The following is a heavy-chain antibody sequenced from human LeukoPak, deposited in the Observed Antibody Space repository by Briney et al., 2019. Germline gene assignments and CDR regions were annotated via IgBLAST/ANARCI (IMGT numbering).Heavy chain of an antibody. CDR3: ARSGSGSYYNVHAYYYYYMDV. D-gene: IGHD3-10*01. Sequence: KASETLSLTCTVSGGSISSGSYYWSWIRQPAGKGLEWIVRIYTTGSTNYNPSLKSRVTISVDTSKTQFALKLSSVTAADTAVYYCARSGSGSYYNVHAYYYYYMDVWGKGTTVTISS. V-gene: IGHV4-61*02. CDR1: GGSISSGSYY. CDR2: IYTTGST. J-gene: IGHJ6*03.